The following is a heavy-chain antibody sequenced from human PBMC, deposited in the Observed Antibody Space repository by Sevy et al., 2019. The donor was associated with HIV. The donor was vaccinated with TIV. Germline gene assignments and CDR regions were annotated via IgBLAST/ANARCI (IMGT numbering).Heavy chain of an antibody. CDR3: ARLAAAGRDYYYYGMDV. J-gene: IGHJ6*02. CDR1: GGSVSSGSYY. D-gene: IGHD6-13*01. Sequence: SETLSLTCTVSGGSVSSGSYYWSWIRQPPGKGLEWIGYIYYSGSTNYNPSLKSRVTISVDTSKNQFSLKLSSVTAADTAVYYCARLAAAGRDYYYYGMDVWGQGTTVTVSS. CDR2: IYYSGST. V-gene: IGHV4-61*01.